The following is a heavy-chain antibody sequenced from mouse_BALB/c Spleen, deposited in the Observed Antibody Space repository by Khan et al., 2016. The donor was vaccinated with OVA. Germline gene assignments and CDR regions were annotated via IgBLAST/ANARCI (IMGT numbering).Heavy chain of an antibody. D-gene: IGHD2-1*01. CDR1: GYAFTDYL. Sequence: QVQLQQSGAELVRPGTSVKVSCKASGYAFTDYLIEWVKQRPGQGLEWIGVINPGSDNTNYNENFKGKAALTADKSSSTAYMQLSSLTSDDSAVYFCARGGYGTLAYWGQGTPVTVSA. V-gene: IGHV1-54*01. CDR3: ARGGYGTLAY. CDR2: INPGSDNT. J-gene: IGHJ3*01.